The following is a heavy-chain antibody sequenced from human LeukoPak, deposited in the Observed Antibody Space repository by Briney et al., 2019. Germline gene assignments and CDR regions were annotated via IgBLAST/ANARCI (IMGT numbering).Heavy chain of an antibody. J-gene: IGHJ5*02. CDR3: ARGRGRHYYDSSGYYNNWFDP. CDR1: GFTFSSYG. CDR2: ISYDGSNK. D-gene: IGHD3-22*01. V-gene: IGHV3-30*03. Sequence: PGGSLRLSCAASGFTFSSYGMYWVRQAPGEGLEWVAVISYDGSNKYYADSVKGRFTISRDNSKNTLYLQMNSLRAEDTAVYYCARGRGRHYYDSSGYYNNWFDPWGQGTLVTVSS.